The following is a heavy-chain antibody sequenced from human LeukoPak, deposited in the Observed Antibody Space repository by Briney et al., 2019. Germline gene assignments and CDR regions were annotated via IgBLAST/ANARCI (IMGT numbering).Heavy chain of an antibody. CDR1: GYTFTGYY. CDR3: ARTPTANIVLVKADFFEV. Sequence: ASVKVSCKASGYTFTGYYMHWVRQAPGQGLEWMGWINPNSGGTNYAQNFQDRVTMTTDTSTTTTYMELRSLRSDDTAVYYCARTPTANIVLVKADFFEVWGQGTLVTVSS. D-gene: IGHD2-8*02. V-gene: IGHV1-2*02. J-gene: IGHJ4*02. CDR2: INPNSGGT.